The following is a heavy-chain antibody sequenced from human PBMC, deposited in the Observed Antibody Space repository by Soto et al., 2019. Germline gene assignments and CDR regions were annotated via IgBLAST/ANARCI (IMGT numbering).Heavy chain of an antibody. CDR1: GYSFTTYS. J-gene: IGHJ4*02. Sequence: ASVKVSCKASGYSFTTYSMHWVRQAPGQGLEWMGIINPSGGGTSYAQKFQGRVTMSRDTSAGTVYMELSSLRSEDTAVYYCARGQYYYGSGTYYFTYWGQGTLVTVSS. CDR2: INPSGGGT. D-gene: IGHD3-10*01. V-gene: IGHV1-46*01. CDR3: ARGQYYYGSGTYYFTY.